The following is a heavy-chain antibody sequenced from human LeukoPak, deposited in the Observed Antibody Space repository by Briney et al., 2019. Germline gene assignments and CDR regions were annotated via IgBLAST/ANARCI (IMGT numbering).Heavy chain of an antibody. Sequence: SGGSLRLSCAASGFTFHDYAMHWVRQAPGKGLEWVSGISWNSDSVGYADSVKGRFTISRDNAKNSLYLQMNSLRAEDTAIYYCAKVPGSGSYRDAFDMWGQGTMVTVSS. D-gene: IGHD3-10*01. V-gene: IGHV3-9*01. CDR3: AKVPGSGSYRDAFDM. CDR1: GFTFHDYA. J-gene: IGHJ3*02. CDR2: ISWNSDSV.